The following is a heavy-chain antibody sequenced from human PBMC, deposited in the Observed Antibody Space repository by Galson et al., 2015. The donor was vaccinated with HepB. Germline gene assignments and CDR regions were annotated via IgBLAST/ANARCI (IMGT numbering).Heavy chain of an antibody. CDR2: IWYDGSNK. CDR3: ARGRSSSSENYFDY. D-gene: IGHD6-6*01. CDR1: GFTFSSYG. Sequence: SLRLSCAASGFTFSSYGMHWVRQAPGKGLEWEAVIWYDGSNKYYGDSVKGRFTISRDNSKNTLYLQMNSLRAEDTAVYYCARGRSSSSENYFDYWGQGTLVTVSS. V-gene: IGHV3-33*01. J-gene: IGHJ4*02.